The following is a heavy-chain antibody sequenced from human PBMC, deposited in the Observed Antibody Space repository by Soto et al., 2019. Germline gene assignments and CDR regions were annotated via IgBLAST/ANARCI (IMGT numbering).Heavy chain of an antibody. Sequence: QVQLVQSGAEVKKPGASVKVSCKASGYTFTGYYMHWVRQAPGQGLEWMGWINPNSGGTNYAQKFQGWVTMTRDTSISTAYMELSRLRSDDTAVYYCTTDIAMVTYFYYYYMDVWGKGTTVTVSS. CDR1: GYTFTGYY. J-gene: IGHJ6*03. D-gene: IGHD5-18*01. CDR3: TTDIAMVTYFYYYYMDV. CDR2: INPNSGGT. V-gene: IGHV1-2*04.